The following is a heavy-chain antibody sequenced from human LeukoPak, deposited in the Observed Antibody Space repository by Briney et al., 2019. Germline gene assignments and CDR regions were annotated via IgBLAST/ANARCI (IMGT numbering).Heavy chain of an antibody. V-gene: IGHV1-8*01. CDR2: MNPNSGNT. CDR1: GYTFTSYD. CDR3: ARGPYYYYGMDV. Sequence: GASVKVSCKASGYTFTSYDINWVRQATGQGLEWMGWMNPNSGNTGYAQKFQGRVTMTRNTSISTAYMELSSLRSEDTAVYYCARGPYYYYGMDVWSQGTTVTVSS. J-gene: IGHJ6*02.